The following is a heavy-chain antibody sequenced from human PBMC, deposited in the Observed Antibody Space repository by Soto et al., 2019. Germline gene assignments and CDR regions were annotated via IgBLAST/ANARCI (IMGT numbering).Heavy chain of an antibody. D-gene: IGHD6-19*01. CDR1: GFSLSTSAVG. Sequence: SGPTLVNPTQTLTLTCTFSGFSLSTSAVGVGWIRQPPGKALEWLAFIYWDDDKRYSTSLKTRLTISKDTSKNQVVLTMTNMDPVDTATYYCARAAGYSSGWSFDYWGQGTLVTVSS. V-gene: IGHV2-5*02. J-gene: IGHJ4*02. CDR2: IYWDDDK. CDR3: ARAAGYSSGWSFDY.